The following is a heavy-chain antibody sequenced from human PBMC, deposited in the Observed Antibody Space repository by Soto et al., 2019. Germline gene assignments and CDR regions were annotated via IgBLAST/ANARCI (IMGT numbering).Heavy chain of an antibody. J-gene: IGHJ3*02. CDR2: ISYDGSNK. V-gene: IGHV3-30-3*01. CDR1: GFTFSSYA. D-gene: IGHD5-18*01. CDR3: AREGGYSYGNDAFDI. Sequence: QVQLVESGGGVVQPGRSLRLSCAASGFTFSSYAMHWVRQAPGKGLEWVAVISYDGSNKYYADSVKGRFIISRDNSKNTLYLQMNSLRAEDTAVYYCAREGGYSYGNDAFDIWGQGTMVTVSS.